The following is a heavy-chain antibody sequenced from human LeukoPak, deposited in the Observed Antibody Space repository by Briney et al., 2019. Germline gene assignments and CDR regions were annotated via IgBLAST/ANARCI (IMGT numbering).Heavy chain of an antibody. V-gene: IGHV4-61*02. CDR1: GGSISSSSYY. Sequence: PSETLSLTCTVSGGSISSSSYYWGWIRQPAGKGLEWIGRIFTSGSTNYNPSLKSRVIISLDTSKNQFSLKLTSVTASDTAVYYCAREGYSSPDSWGQGILVTVSS. CDR2: IFTSGST. D-gene: IGHD5-18*01. CDR3: AREGYSSPDS. J-gene: IGHJ4*02.